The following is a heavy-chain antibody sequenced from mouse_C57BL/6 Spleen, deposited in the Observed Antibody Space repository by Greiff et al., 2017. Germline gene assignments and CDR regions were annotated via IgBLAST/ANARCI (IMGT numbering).Heavy chain of an antibody. V-gene: IGHV1-53*01. Sequence: QVQLQQPGTELVKPGASVKLSCKASGYTFTSYWMHWVKQRPGQGLEWIGNINPSNGGTNYNEKFKSKATLTVDKSSSTAYMQLSSLTSEDSAVYYCARSEFMTTVVEAMDYWGQGTSVTVSS. CDR2: INPSNGGT. CDR1: GYTFTSYW. CDR3: ARSEFMTTVVEAMDY. J-gene: IGHJ4*01. D-gene: IGHD1-1*01.